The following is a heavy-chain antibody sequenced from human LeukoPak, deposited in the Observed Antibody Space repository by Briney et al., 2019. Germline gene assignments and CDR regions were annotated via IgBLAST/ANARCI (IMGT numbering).Heavy chain of an antibody. CDR2: IYASGNT. D-gene: IGHD2-15*01. CDR1: GGSISTYY. CDR3: AREACSSGSCDAFDI. Sequence: SETLSLTCTVSGGSISTYYWCWIRQPAGKGLEWIGRIYASGNTNYNPSLKSRVTMSVDTSKNQFSLKLSSVTAADTAVYYCAREACSSGSCDAFDIWGQGTMVTVSS. V-gene: IGHV4-4*07. J-gene: IGHJ3*02.